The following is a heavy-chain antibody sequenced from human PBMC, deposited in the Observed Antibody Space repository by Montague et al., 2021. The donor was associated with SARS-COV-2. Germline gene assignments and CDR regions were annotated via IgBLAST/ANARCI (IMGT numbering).Heavy chain of an antibody. CDR3: ARGYDFWSGGYYYYYGMDV. CDR2: ISSSSSYI. J-gene: IGHJ6*02. D-gene: IGHD3-3*01. V-gene: IGHV3-21*01. CDR1: GFTFSSYS. Sequence: SLRLSCAASGFTFSSYSMNWVRQAPGEGLEWVSSISSSSSYIYYAHSVKGRFTISRDNAKNSLYLQMNSLRAEDTAVYYCARGYDFWSGGYYYYYGMDVWGQGTTVTVSS.